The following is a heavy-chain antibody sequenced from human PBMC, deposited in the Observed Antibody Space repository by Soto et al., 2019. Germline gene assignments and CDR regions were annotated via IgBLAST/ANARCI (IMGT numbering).Heavy chain of an antibody. CDR2: IYYSGST. CDR3: ARGPPAHSSSWYPDVGYYYMDV. CDR1: GGSISSSSYY. D-gene: IGHD6-13*01. V-gene: IGHV4-39*01. J-gene: IGHJ6*03. Sequence: QLQLQESGPGLVKPSETLSLTCTVSGGSISSSSYYWGWIRQPPGKGLEWIGSIYYSGSTYYNPSLKSRVTISVDTSKNQFSLKLSSVTAADTAVYYCARGPPAHSSSWYPDVGYYYMDVWGKGTTVTVSS.